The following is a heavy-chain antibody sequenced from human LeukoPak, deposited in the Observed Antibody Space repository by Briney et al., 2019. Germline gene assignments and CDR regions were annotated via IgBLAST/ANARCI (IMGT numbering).Heavy chain of an antibody. CDR2: ISAYNGNT. J-gene: IGHJ5*02. CDR3: ANGARGNWFDP. CDR1: GYTFTSYD. D-gene: IGHD4-17*01. Sequence: ASVKVSCKASGYTFTSYDINWVRQAPGQGLEWMGWISAYNGNTNYAQKLQGRVTMTTDTSTSTAYMELRSLRSDDTAVYYCANGARGNWFDPWGQGTLVTVSS. V-gene: IGHV1-18*01.